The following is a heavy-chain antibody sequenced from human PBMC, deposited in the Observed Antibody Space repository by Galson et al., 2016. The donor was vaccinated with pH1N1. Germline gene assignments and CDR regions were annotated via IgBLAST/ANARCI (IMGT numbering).Heavy chain of an antibody. CDR2: IYWDDDE. CDR3: AHREVTITNAFDV. D-gene: IGHD5-12*01. Sequence: PALVKPTQTLTLTCTFSGFSLSTSGVGVGWIRQPPGKALEWLALIYWDDDERYSPSLKSRLTITKDTSKNPVVLTMTNMEPVDTGTYFCAHREVTITNAFDVWGPGTKVTVSS. J-gene: IGHJ3*01. V-gene: IGHV2-5*02. CDR1: GFSLSTSGVG.